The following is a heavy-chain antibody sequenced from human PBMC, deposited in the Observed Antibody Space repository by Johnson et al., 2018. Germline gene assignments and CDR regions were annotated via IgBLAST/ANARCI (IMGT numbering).Heavy chain of an antibody. J-gene: IGHJ6*02. V-gene: IGHV1-69*12. Sequence: QVQLVQSGAEVKKPGSSVKVSCKASGGTFSSYAISWVRQAPGQGLEWMGGIIPIFGTANYAQKVEGRGTITAGESTSTAYMELSSLGSEDTAVYDCARDQGNYGMDVWGQGTTVTVSS. D-gene: IGHD6-13*01. CDR2: IIPIFGTA. CDR1: GGTFSSYA. CDR3: ARDQGNYGMDV.